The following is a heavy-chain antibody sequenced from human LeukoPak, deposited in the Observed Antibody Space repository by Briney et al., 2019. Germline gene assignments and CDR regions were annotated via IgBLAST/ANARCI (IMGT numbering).Heavy chain of an antibody. Sequence: GGSLRLSCAASGFTFSTFDMSWVRQAPGKGLEWVSTISGTGNYTFYADSMKGRFTISRDNAKNSLYLQMNSLRAEDTAVYYCARGKGGYYYYGMDVWGQGTTVTVSS. CDR3: ARGKGGYYYYGMDV. CDR1: GFTFSTFD. CDR2: ISGTGNYT. J-gene: IGHJ6*02. D-gene: IGHD3-16*01. V-gene: IGHV3-21*01.